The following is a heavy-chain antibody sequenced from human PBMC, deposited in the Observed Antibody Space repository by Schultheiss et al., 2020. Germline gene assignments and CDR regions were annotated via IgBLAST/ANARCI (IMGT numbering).Heavy chain of an antibody. V-gene: IGHV3-48*03. CDR3: AKDISSYPAEGDWYFDL. J-gene: IGHJ2*01. CDR1: GFTFSSYE. CDR2: ISSSGSTI. Sequence: GGSLRLSCAASGFTFSSYEMNWVRQAPGKGLEWVSYISSSGSTIYYADSVKGRFTISRDNAKNSLYLQMNSLRAEDTALYYCAKDISSYPAEGDWYFDLWGRGTLVTVSS.